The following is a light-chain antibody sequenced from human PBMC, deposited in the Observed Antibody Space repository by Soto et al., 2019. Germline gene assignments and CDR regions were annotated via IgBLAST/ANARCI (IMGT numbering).Light chain of an antibody. Sequence: QSALTQPASVSGSPGQSITISCTGTSSDVGASKYVSWYQQHPGKAPKLMIYEVSNRPSGVSNRFSGSKSGNTASLTISGLQAEDEADYYCSSYTSTITVLFGGRTKVTVL. CDR2: EVS. CDR3: SSYTSTITVL. V-gene: IGLV2-14*01. CDR1: SSDVGASKY. J-gene: IGLJ2*01.